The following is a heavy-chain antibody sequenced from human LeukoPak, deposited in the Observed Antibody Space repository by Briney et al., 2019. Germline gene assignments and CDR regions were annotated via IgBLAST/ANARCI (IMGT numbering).Heavy chain of an antibody. CDR3: ARKYPDHWFDP. CDR2: IFYLGST. CDR1: GGSISSGNFY. V-gene: IGHV4-30-4*01. Sequence: SSETLSLTCTVSGGSISSGNFYWSWIRQPPGKGLEWIGYIFYLGSTYYNLSLKSRVTMSVDTSKNQFSLILRSVTAAGTAVYYCARKYPDHWFDPWGQGTLVTVSS. J-gene: IGHJ5*02. D-gene: IGHD6-6*01.